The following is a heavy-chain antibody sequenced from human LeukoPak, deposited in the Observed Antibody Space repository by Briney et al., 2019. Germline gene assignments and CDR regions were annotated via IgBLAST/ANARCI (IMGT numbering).Heavy chain of an antibody. CDR1: GFTFSTYE. CDR2: ISSSGGTI. CDR3: ARKRLTVGRFFDY. V-gene: IGHV3-48*03. Sequence: PGGSLRLSCAASGFTFSTYEMNWVRQAPGKGLEWLSYISSSGGTIYYADSIKGRFTISRDNAKNSLYLQMNSPRAEDTAVYYCARKRLTVGRFFDYWGQGTLVTVSS. D-gene: IGHD1-26*01. J-gene: IGHJ4*02.